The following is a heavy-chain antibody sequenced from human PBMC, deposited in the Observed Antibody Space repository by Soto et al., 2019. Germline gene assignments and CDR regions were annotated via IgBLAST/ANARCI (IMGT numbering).Heavy chain of an antibody. CDR1: GGSISSGGYY. CDR3: ARTPWFGELVVWYFDY. D-gene: IGHD3-10*01. J-gene: IGHJ4*02. Sequence: SETLSLTCTVSGGSISSGGYYWSWIRQHPGKGLEWIGYIYYSGSTYYNPSLKSRVTISVDTSKNQFSLKLSSVTAADTAVYYCARTPWFGELVVWYFDYWGQGTLVTVSS. CDR2: IYYSGST. V-gene: IGHV4-31*03.